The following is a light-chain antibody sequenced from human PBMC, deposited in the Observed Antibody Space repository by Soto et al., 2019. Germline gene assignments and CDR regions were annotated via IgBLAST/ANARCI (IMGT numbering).Light chain of an antibody. CDR2: KAS. CDR3: QQYNNYPWT. J-gene: IGKJ1*01. Sequence: DIQMTQSPSTLSASVGDRVTITCRASQSISSWLAWYQQKPGKAPKLLIYKASSLESGVPSRSSGSGSGTEFTLTISSLQPDDFATYYCQQYNNYPWTFGQGTKV. V-gene: IGKV1-5*03. CDR1: QSISSW.